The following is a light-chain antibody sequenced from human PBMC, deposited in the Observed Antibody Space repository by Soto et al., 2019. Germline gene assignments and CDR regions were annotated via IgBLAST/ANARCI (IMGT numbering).Light chain of an antibody. CDR3: QQRCNWPLVT. Sequence: EIVLTQSPATLSLSPGERATLSCRASQSVSGCLAWYQQKPGQAPRLLIYDASNRATGIPARFSGSGSGTDFTLTISSLEPEDFAVYYCQQRCNWPLVTFGGGTKVEIK. CDR1: QSVSGC. CDR2: DAS. V-gene: IGKV3-11*01. J-gene: IGKJ4*01.